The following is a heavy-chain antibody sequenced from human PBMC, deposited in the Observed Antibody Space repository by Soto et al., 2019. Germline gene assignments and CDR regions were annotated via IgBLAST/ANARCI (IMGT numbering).Heavy chain of an antibody. J-gene: IGHJ4*02. CDR3: ARQARGDYYDSSGYPPSFEY. CDR2: SYPGDSDT. V-gene: IGHV5-51*01. Sequence: PGESLKISCKGSGYSFTSYWIGCVRQMPGKGLEWMGISYPGDSDTRYSPSFQGQVTISAGKSISTAYLQWSSLKASDTAMYYCARQARGDYYDSSGYPPSFEYWGQGTMVTVSS. CDR1: GYSFTSYW. D-gene: IGHD3-22*01.